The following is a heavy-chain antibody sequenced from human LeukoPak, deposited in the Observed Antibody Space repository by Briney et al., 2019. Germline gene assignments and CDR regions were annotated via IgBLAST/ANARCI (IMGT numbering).Heavy chain of an antibody. CDR2: ISPDTAVT. Sequence: ASVKVSCKVSGYSFTVHHIHWVRQAPGQGLEWMGWISPDTAVTNYAQKFQGRVTMTRDSSISTAYMDLSRLSSDDTALYYCARTRRDGYNCDLDFWGQGTLVTVSS. CDR1: GYSFTVHH. CDR3: ARTRRDGYNCDLDF. D-gene: IGHD5-24*01. V-gene: IGHV1-2*02. J-gene: IGHJ4*02.